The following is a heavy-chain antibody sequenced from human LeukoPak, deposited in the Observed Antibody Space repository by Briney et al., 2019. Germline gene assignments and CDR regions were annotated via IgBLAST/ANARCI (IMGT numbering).Heavy chain of an antibody. CDR2: ISYDGSQK. V-gene: IGHV3-30*04. D-gene: IGHD6-13*01. Sequence: GGSLRLSCAASGFTFSDYTMHWVRQAPGKGLEWVAVISYDGSQKYYADSVTGRFTISRDNSKNTVYLQMNSLRAEDTAVSYCARANSSSWHYFDDWGQGTLVTVSS. J-gene: IGHJ4*02. CDR3: ARANSSSWHYFDD. CDR1: GFTFSDYT.